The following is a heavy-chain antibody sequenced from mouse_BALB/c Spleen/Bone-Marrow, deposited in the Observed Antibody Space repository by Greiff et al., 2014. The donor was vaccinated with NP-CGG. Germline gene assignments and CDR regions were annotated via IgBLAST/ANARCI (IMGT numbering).Heavy chain of an antibody. Sequence: QVQLQQSGAELVRPGSSVKISCKASGYPFSSYWMNWVKQRPGQGLEWIGQIYPGDGETNYNGKFKGNATLTADKSSSTAYMQLISLTSEASAVYFCARKYGGYWGQGTTLTVSS. D-gene: IGHD2-10*02. V-gene: IGHV1-80*01. CDR1: GYPFSSYW. CDR3: ARKYGGY. CDR2: IYPGDGET. J-gene: IGHJ2*01.